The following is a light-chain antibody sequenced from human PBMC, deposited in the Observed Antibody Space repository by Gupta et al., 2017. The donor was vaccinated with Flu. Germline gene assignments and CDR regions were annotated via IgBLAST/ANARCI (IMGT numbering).Light chain of an antibody. CDR1: QSISTY. CDR2: VAS. Sequence: DIQMTQSPSSLSASVGDRVTITCRASQSISTYLNWYQQKEGKAPNLLIYVASMRQSGVPSRHSGGGSGTDLTLTSSRRQTEDFASYNWQHSYGTHTFGGGTKVEIK. J-gene: IGKJ4*01. V-gene: IGKV1-39*01. CDR3: QHSYGTHT.